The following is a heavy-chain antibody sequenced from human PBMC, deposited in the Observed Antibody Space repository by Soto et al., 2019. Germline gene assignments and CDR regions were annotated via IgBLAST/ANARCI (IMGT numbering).Heavy chain of an antibody. Sequence: SVKVSCKASGYTFTSYAMHWVRQAPVQRLEWMGWINAGNGNTKYSQKFQGRVTITRDTSASTAYMELRSLRSEDTAVYYCARDAEDDFWSGYWFDPWGQGTLVTVSS. CDR1: GYTFTSYA. J-gene: IGHJ5*02. CDR2: INAGNGNT. D-gene: IGHD3-3*01. V-gene: IGHV1-3*01. CDR3: ARDAEDDFWSGYWFDP.